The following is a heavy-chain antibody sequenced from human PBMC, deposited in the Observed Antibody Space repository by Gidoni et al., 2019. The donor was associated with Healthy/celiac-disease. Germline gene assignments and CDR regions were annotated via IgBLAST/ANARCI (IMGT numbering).Heavy chain of an antibody. Sequence: QVQLVESGGGVVQPGRSLRLSWSASGFTFSSYAMHWVRQAPGKGLGWVAVISYDGSNKYYADSVKGRFTISRDNSKNTLYLQMNSRRAEDTAVYYCARPAVVPADPLDYWGQGTLVTVSS. CDR1: GFTFSSYA. V-gene: IGHV3-30-3*01. CDR2: ISYDGSNK. D-gene: IGHD2-2*01. J-gene: IGHJ4*02. CDR3: ARPAVVPADPLDY.